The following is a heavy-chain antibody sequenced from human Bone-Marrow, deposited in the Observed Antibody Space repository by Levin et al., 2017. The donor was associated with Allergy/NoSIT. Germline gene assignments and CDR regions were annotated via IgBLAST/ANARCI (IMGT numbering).Heavy chain of an antibody. CDR1: GFTFSSYG. D-gene: IGHD6-6*01. CDR2: ISYDGSNK. J-gene: IGHJ4*02. V-gene: IGHV3-30*18. CDR3: AKESRRQLVGGIYYFDY. Sequence: PGESLKISCAASGFTFSSYGMHWVRQAPGKGLEWVAVISYDGSNKYYADSVKGRFTISRDNSKNTLYLQMNSLRAEDTAVYYCAKESRRQLVGGIYYFDYWGQGTLVTVSS.